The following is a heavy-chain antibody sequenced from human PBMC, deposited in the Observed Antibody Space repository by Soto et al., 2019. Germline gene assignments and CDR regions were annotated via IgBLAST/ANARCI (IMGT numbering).Heavy chain of an antibody. J-gene: IGHJ6*02. CDR2: INAGTGNT. CDR3: ARTVAYYYGMDV. CDR1: GYTFTSYA. D-gene: IGHD4-17*01. Sequence: QVQLVQSGAEVKKPGASVKVSCKASGYTFTSYAMHWVRQAPGQRLEWMGWINAGTGNTKYSQKFQGRVTITRDTSASTAYMALSTLRSEDTAVYYCARTVAYYYGMDVWGQGTTVTVSS. V-gene: IGHV1-3*01.